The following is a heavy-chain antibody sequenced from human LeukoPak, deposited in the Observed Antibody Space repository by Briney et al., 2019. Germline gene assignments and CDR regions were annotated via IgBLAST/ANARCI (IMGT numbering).Heavy chain of an antibody. D-gene: IGHD5-18*01. V-gene: IGHV1-8*03. CDR2: MNPNSGNT. Sequence: ASVKVSCKASGYTFTSYDINWVRQATGQGLEWMGLMNPNSGNTGYAQKFQGRVTITRNTSISTAYMELSSLRSEDTAVYYCARGSTAMVFGYYYYYMDVWGKGTTVTVSS. CDR1: GYTFTSYD. J-gene: IGHJ6*03. CDR3: ARGSTAMVFGYYYYYMDV.